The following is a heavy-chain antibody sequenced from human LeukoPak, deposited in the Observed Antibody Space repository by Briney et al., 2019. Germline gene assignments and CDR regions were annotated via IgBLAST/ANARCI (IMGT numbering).Heavy chain of an antibody. D-gene: IGHD1-26*01. CDR1: GFAFSSYW. CDR3: ARSIVGATTWFDY. V-gene: IGHV3-74*01. Sequence: PGGSPRLSCTASGFAFSSYWMHWVRLTPGKGLVWVSRINSDGGTTNYADSVKGRFTISRDNAKNTLYLQISSLRAEDTAVYFCARSIVGATTWFDYWGQGTLVAVSS. CDR2: INSDGGTT. J-gene: IGHJ4*02.